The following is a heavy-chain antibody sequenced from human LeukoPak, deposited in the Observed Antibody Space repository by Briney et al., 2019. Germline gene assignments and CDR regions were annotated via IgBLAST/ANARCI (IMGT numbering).Heavy chain of an antibody. CDR2: ISGSGSST. Sequence: GGSLRLSCAASEFTFNSYAMSWVRQAPGKGLEWFSSISGSGSSTFYADSVKGRFIISRDNSKNTLYLQMNSLRADDTAVYYCAKHTAGTKALDYWGQGTLVTVSS. D-gene: IGHD1-1*01. CDR3: AKHTAGTKALDY. CDR1: EFTFNSYA. J-gene: IGHJ4*02. V-gene: IGHV3-23*01.